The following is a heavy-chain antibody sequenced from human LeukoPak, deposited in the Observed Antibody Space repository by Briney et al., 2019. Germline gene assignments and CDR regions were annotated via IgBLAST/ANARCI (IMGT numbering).Heavy chain of an antibody. CDR2: IYPGDSET. CDR1: GXXFTXXX. Sequence: ISCKXSGXXFTXXXXXXVRXXXXXGXXXMGIIYPGDSETTYSPSFQGQVTISADKSITTAYLQWDSLKASDTAMYYCARHPWXXXVADYWGQGTLVTXSS. CDR3: ARHPWXXXVADY. V-gene: IGHV5-51*01. J-gene: IGHJ4*02. D-gene: IGHD5-12*01.